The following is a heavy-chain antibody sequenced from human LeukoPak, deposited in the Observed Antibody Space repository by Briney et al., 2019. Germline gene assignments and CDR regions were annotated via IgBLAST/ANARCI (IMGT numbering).Heavy chain of an antibody. V-gene: IGHV4-39*01. CDR2: IYYSGST. D-gene: IGHD4-17*01. Sequence: SETLSLTCTVSGGSINNYYWSWIRQPPGKGLEWIGSIYYSGSTYYNPSLKSRVTISVDTSKNQFSLKLSSVTAADTAVYYCARPETNDYGDYEHYFDYWGQGTLVTVSS. CDR1: GGSINNYY. J-gene: IGHJ4*02. CDR3: ARPETNDYGDYEHYFDY.